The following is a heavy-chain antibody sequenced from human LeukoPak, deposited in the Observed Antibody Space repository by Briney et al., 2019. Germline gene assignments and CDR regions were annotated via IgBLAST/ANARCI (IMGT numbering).Heavy chain of an antibody. D-gene: IGHD3-22*01. CDR1: GGSISSGDYY. V-gene: IGHV4-30-4*08. J-gene: IGHJ4*02. CDR2: IYYSGST. Sequence: SQTLPLTCTVSGGSISSGDYYWSWIRQPPGKGLEWIGYIYYSGSTYYNPSLKSRVTISVDTSKNQFSLKLSSVTAADTAVYYCARGSNYYDSSGYYIPDFDYWGQGTLVTVSS. CDR3: ARGSNYYDSSGYYIPDFDY.